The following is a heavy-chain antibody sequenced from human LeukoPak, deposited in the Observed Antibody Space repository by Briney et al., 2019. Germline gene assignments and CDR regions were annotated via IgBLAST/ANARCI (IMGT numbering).Heavy chain of an antibody. Sequence: ASVKVSCKTSGYAFTTYAIHWVRQAPGQRLEWMGLINADDGNTRYSQRFQGRLTITRDKSPSTAYTELSSLRFEDTAVYYCARGIVVQPSANWFDPWGQGTPVTVSS. J-gene: IGHJ5*02. D-gene: IGHD2-2*01. CDR3: ARGIVVQPSANWFDP. CDR1: GYAFTTYA. V-gene: IGHV1-3*01. CDR2: INADDGNT.